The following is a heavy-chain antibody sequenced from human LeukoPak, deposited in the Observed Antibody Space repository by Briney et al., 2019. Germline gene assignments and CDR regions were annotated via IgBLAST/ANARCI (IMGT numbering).Heavy chain of an antibody. V-gene: IGHV4-34*01. Sequence: SETLSLTCAVYGGSFSGYYWSWIRQPPGKGLEWIGEINHSGSTNYNPSLKSRVTISVDTSKNQISLKLSSVTAADTAVYYCARGLSAIVYWGQGTLVTVSS. CDR2: INHSGST. CDR3: ARGLSAIVY. J-gene: IGHJ4*02. CDR1: GGSFSGYY. D-gene: IGHD2-15*01.